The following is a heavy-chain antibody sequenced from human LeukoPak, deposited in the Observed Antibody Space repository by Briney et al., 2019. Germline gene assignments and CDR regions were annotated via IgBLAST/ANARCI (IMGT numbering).Heavy chain of an antibody. V-gene: IGHV4-59*01. CDR2: IYYSGST. CDR1: DGSISSYY. J-gene: IGHJ4*02. D-gene: IGHD3-10*01. Sequence: SETLSLTCTVSDGSISSYYWSWIRQPPGKGLEWIGYIYYSGSTNYNPSLKSRVTISVDTSKNQFSLKLSSVTAADTAVYYCASSDMVRGILFDYWGQGTLVTVSS. CDR3: ASSDMVRGILFDY.